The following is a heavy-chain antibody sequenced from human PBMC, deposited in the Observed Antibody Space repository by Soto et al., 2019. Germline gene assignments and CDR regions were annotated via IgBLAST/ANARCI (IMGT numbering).Heavy chain of an antibody. Sequence: SLKLSCKASGGTFSRYAISWVRQAPGQGLEWMGGIIPIFGTANYAQKFQGRVTITADESTSTAYMELSSLRSEDTAVYYCVREVDMYYYDSSGYTPAYFDSWGQGTLVTVSS. D-gene: IGHD3-22*01. J-gene: IGHJ4*02. CDR2: IIPIFGTA. CDR1: GGTFSRYA. CDR3: VREVDMYYYDSSGYTPAYFDS. V-gene: IGHV1-69*13.